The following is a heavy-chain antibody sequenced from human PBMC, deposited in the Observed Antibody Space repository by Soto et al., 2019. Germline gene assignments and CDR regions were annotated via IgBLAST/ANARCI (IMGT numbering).Heavy chain of an antibody. Sequence: GSLRLSCAASGFSFSTYNMNWVRQAPGKGLEWVSSISSSSSTIYYADSVKGRFTISRDNSKNTLYLQMNSLRAEDTAVYYCARGSYYDSSGYPPFDYWGQGTLVTVSS. J-gene: IGHJ4*02. D-gene: IGHD3-22*01. CDR3: ARGSYYDSSGYPPFDY. CDR1: GFSFSTYN. V-gene: IGHV3-48*01. CDR2: ISSSSSTI.